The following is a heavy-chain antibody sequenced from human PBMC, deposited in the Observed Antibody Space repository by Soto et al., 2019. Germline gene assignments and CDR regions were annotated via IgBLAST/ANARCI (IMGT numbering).Heavy chain of an antibody. D-gene: IGHD6-13*01. CDR2: IKQDGSEK. Sequence: LRLSCAASGFTFISYWMSWVRQAPGKGLEWVANIKQDGSEKYYVDSVKGRFTISRDNAKNSLYLQMNSLRAEDTAVYYCARGLYSSSWLDYWGQGTLVTVSS. CDR1: GFTFISYW. CDR3: ARGLYSSSWLDY. J-gene: IGHJ4*02. V-gene: IGHV3-7*01.